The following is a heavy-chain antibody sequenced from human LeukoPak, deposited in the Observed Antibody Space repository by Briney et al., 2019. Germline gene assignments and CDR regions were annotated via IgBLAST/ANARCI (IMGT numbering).Heavy chain of an antibody. D-gene: IGHD5-18*01. CDR2: IIPIFGTA. Sequence: SVKVSCKASGYTFTSYGISWVRQAPGQGLEWMGRIIPIFGTANYAQKFQGRVTITTDESTSTAYMELSSLRSEDTAVYYCARDRWAARANVNWFDPWGQGTLVTVSS. V-gene: IGHV1-69*05. CDR3: ARDRWAARANVNWFDP. J-gene: IGHJ5*02. CDR1: GYTFTSYG.